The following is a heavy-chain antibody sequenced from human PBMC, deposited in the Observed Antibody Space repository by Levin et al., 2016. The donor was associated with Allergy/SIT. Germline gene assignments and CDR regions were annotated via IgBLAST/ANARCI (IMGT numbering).Heavy chain of an antibody. CDR3: ARVRFTGYERYFDY. V-gene: IGHV4-39*01. Sequence: SETLSLTCTVSGDSISTSDYYWGWIRQPPGKGLEWIGNIYYGGATYYNPSLKSRVTISVDTSKNQFSLRLSSVTAADTAFYYCARVRFTGYERYFDYWGQGTLVTVSS. CDR2: IYYGGAT. CDR1: GDSISTSDYY. D-gene: IGHD5-12*01. J-gene: IGHJ4*02.